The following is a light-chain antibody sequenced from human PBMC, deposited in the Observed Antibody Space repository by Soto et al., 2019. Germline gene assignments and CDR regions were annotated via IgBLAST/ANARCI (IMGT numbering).Light chain of an antibody. CDR2: SYN. Sequence: QSVLTQPPSASGTPGQRVTISCSGTNSNIGSNFVYWYQHLPGTTPKLLVFSYNQRPSGVPDRFSGSKSGSSASLAISGLRSEDEADYYCSSYAGSSNVFGTGTKVTVL. CDR1: NSNIGSNF. J-gene: IGLJ1*01. V-gene: IGLV1-47*02. CDR3: SSYAGSSNV.